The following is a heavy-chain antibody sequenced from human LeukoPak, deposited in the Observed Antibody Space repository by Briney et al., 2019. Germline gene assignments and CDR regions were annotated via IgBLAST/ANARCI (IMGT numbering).Heavy chain of an antibody. D-gene: IGHD3-3*01. CDR3: ATYYGFWSGYPKEDY. CDR1: GGSISSSSYY. Sequence: SETLPLTCTVSGGSISSSSYYWGWIRQPPGKGLEWIGSIYHSGSTHYNPSLKSRVTISGDTSKNQFSLKLSSVTAADTALYYCATYYGFWSGYPKEDYWGQGTLVTVSS. CDR2: IYHSGST. J-gene: IGHJ4*02. V-gene: IGHV4-39*07.